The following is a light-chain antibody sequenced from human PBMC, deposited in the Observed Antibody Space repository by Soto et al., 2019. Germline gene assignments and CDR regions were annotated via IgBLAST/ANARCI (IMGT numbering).Light chain of an antibody. J-gene: IGLJ2*01. CDR3: CSRL. CDR2: EVA. V-gene: IGLV2-23*02. Sequence: QSVLTQPASVSGSPGQSITISCTGTSTDPATYDLVSWYQQHPGKAPKLIIFEVAKRPSGVSARFSGSQSGDTASLTISGLHASDEAYYYCCSRLFGGGTKLTVL. CDR1: STDPATYDL.